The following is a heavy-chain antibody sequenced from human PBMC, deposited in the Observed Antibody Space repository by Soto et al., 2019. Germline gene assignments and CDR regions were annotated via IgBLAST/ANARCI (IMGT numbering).Heavy chain of an antibody. V-gene: IGHV4-4*07. D-gene: IGHD6-19*01. Sequence: PSETLSLTCTVSGGSISGYYWTWIRQPAGKGLEYIGRIYSSGSTNFSPSLKSRVTMSVDTSQNQFSLKLTSMTAADTAIYYCARAQYSSGSYRWFDPWGQGTLVTVSS. J-gene: IGHJ5*02. CDR2: IYSSGST. CDR3: ARAQYSSGSYRWFDP. CDR1: GGSISGYY.